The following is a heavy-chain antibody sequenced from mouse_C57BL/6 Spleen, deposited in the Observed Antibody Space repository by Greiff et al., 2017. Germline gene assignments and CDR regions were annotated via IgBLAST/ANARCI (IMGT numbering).Heavy chain of an antibody. J-gene: IGHJ4*01. CDR2: IYPGSGST. Sequence: QVQLQQPGAELVKPGASVKMSCKASGYTFTSYWITWVKQRPGQGLEWIGDIYPGSGSTNYNEKFKSKATLTVDTSSSTACMQLSSLTSEDSAVYYCARSSSYYAMDYWGQGTSVTVSS. V-gene: IGHV1-55*01. CDR1: GYTFTSYW. CDR3: ARSSSYYAMDY. D-gene: IGHD1-1*01.